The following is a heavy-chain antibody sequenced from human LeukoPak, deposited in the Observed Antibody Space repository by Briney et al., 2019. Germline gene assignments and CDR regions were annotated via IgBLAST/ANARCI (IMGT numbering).Heavy chain of an antibody. CDR2: IRYDGSNK. D-gene: IGHD4-17*01. CDR3: ARPTTVTTISADAFDI. J-gene: IGHJ3*02. Sequence: GWSLRLSCAASGFTFSRYGMHWVRQPPGKGLEWVAFIRYDGSNKYYADSVKGRFTISRDNAQNSLYLQMNSLRAEDSSVYYCARPTTVTTISADAFDIWGQGTMVIVSS. V-gene: IGHV3-33*01. CDR1: GFTFSRYG.